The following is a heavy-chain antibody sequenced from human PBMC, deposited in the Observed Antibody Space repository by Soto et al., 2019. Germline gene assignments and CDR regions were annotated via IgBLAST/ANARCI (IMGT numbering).Heavy chain of an antibody. V-gene: IGHV3-53*04. D-gene: IGHD2-15*01. CDR1: GFTVSSNY. J-gene: IGHJ6*03. CDR2: IYSGGST. CDR3: AREGGYCSGGSGDDCMDV. Sequence: PGGSLRLSCAASGFTVSSNYMSWFRQAPGKGLEWVSVIYSGGSTYYADSVKGRFTISRHNSKNTLYLQMNSLRAEDTAVYYLAREGGYCSGGSGDDCMDVWGKGTMVT.